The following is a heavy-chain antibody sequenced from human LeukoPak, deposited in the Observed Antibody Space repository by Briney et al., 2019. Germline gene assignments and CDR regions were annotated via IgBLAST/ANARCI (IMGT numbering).Heavy chain of an antibody. D-gene: IGHD2-8*01. Sequence: GGSLRLSCAASGFTFSSYCMSWVRQAPGKGLEWVANIKQDGSEKYYVDSVKGRFTISRDNAKNSLYLQMNSLRAEDTAVYYCARVSTGVCDYWGQGTLVTVSS. CDR2: IKQDGSEK. CDR1: GFTFSSYC. V-gene: IGHV3-7*03. CDR3: ARVSTGVCDY. J-gene: IGHJ4*02.